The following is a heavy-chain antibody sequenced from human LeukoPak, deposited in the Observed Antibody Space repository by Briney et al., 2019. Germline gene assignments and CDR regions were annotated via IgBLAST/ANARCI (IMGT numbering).Heavy chain of an antibody. CDR1: GFTVSSNY. V-gene: IGHV3-53*01. D-gene: IGHD1-1*01. CDR2: IYSGGST. CDR3: AKDSGILINYFDY. J-gene: IGHJ4*02. Sequence: GGSLRLSCAASGFTVSSNYMSWVRQAPGKGLEWVSVIYSGGSTYYANSVKGRFTISRDNSKNTLYLQMNSLRAEDTAVYYCAKDSGILINYFDYWGQGTLVTVSS.